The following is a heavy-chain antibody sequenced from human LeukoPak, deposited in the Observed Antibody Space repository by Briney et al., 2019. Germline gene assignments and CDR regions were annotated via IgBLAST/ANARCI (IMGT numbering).Heavy chain of an antibody. Sequence: PGGSLRLSCAASGFTFSDAWVSWVRQAPGKGLEWIGRIKSETNGGTIDYAAPVNGRFTLSRDDSKHTLELQMNSLKTEDTGVYYCSAGTGRSDFDYWGQGTLVIVSS. J-gene: IGHJ4*02. CDR2: IKSETNGGTI. CDR3: SAGTGRSDFDY. D-gene: IGHD1-1*01. CDR1: GFTFSDAW. V-gene: IGHV3-15*01.